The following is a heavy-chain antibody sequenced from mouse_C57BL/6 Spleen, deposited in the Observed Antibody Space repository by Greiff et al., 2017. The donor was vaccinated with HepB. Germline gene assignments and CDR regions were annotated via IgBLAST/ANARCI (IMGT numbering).Heavy chain of an antibody. J-gene: IGHJ2*01. V-gene: IGHV1-81*01. CDR2: IYPRSGNT. Sequence: VQLQQSGAELARPGASVKLSCKASGYTFTSYGISWVKQRTGQGLEWIGEIYPRSGNTYYNEKFKGKATLTADKSSSTAYMGLRSLTSEDSAVYLCARRDYYGSSYGYWGQGTTLTVSS. D-gene: IGHD1-1*01. CDR3: ARRDYYGSSYGY. CDR1: GYTFTSYG.